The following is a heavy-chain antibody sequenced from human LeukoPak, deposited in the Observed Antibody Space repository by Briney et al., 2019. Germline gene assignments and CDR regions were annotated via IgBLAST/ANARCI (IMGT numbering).Heavy chain of an antibody. CDR1: GGSLSSYY. D-gene: IGHD6-19*01. CDR3: AREAIGVAATAFDY. CDR2: IYYSGST. V-gene: IGHV4-59*01. Sequence: PQETLSLTCTGSGGSLSSYYWSWIRQPPGKGLEWIGYIYYSGSTNYNPSLKTRVTISVDTSKNQFSLKLSSLSSAESAVESCAREAIGVAATAFDYSGQGILVTVSS. J-gene: IGHJ4*02.